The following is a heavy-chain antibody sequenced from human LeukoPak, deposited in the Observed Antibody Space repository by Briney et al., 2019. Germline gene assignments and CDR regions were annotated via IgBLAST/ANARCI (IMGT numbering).Heavy chain of an antibody. CDR2: TYYRSKWYN. V-gene: IGHV6-1*01. D-gene: IGHD5-18*01. J-gene: IGHJ4*02. Sequence: TSQTLSLTCAISGDSVSSNSATCNWIRQSPSRGLEWLGRTYYRSKWYNNYAVSVKSRITIIPNTSNNQFSLQLNSVPPEDTAVYYCARDKGGGVDTALAYWGQGTLVTVSS. CDR3: ARDKGGGVDTALAY. CDR1: GDSVSSNSAT.